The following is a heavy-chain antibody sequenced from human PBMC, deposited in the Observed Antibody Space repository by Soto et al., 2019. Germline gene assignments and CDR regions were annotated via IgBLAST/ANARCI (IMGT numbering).Heavy chain of an antibody. CDR3: ARSWVTTVVELDY. J-gene: IGHJ4*02. CDR1: GFTFSSYS. D-gene: IGHD4-17*01. CDR2: ISSSSSYI. Sequence: GGSLRLSCAASGFTFSSYSMNWVRQAPGKGLEWVSSISSSSSYIYYADSVKGPFTISRDNAKNSLYLQMNSLRAEDTAVYYCARSWVTTVVELDYWGQGNLVTVSS. V-gene: IGHV3-21*01.